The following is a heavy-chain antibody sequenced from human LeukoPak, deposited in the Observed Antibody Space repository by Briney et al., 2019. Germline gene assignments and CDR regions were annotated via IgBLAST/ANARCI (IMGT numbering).Heavy chain of an antibody. D-gene: IGHD3-10*01. CDR2: ISGFNGNT. CDR1: GYTFTSYG. Sequence: GASVKVSCKASGYTFTSYGMTRVRQAPGQGHEWMGWISGFNGNTNYAQKFQGRVTMTTDTSTSTAYMELRSLTSDDTAVYYCARPNYPGGSGSYGGPNWFDPWGQGTLVTVSS. V-gene: IGHV1-18*01. J-gene: IGHJ5*02. CDR3: ARPNYPGGSGSYGGPNWFDP.